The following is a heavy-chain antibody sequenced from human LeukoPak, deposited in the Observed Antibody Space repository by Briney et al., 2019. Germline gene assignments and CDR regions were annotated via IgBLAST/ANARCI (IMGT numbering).Heavy chain of an antibody. D-gene: IGHD2-2*02. J-gene: IGHJ5*02. CDR1: GGSISSGGYY. Sequence: PSETLSLTCTVSGGSISSGGYYWSWIRQHPGKGLEWIGYIYYSGSTYYNPSLKSRVTISVDTSKNQFSLKLSSVTAADTAVYYCARVYCSSTSCYRGGWFDPWGQGSLVTVSS. CDR2: IYYSGST. CDR3: ARVYCSSTSCYRGGWFDP. V-gene: IGHV4-31*03.